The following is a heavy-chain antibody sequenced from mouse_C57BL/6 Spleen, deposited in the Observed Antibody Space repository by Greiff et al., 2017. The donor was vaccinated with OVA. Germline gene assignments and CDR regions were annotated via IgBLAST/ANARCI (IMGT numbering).Heavy chain of an antibody. CDR3: ARSYGQYYFDY. CDR1: GFTFSDYG. CDR2: ISSGSSTI. Sequence: EVQGVESGGGLVKPGGSLKLSCAASGFTFSDYGMHWVRQAPEKGLEWVAYISSGSSTIYYADTVKGRFTISRDNAKNTLFLQMTSLRSEDTAMYYCARSYGQYYFDYWGQGTTLTVSS. V-gene: IGHV5-17*01. D-gene: IGHD1-1*01. J-gene: IGHJ2*01.